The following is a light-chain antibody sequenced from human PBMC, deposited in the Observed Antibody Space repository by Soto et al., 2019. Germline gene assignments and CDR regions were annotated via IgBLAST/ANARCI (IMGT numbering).Light chain of an antibody. Sequence: QSALTQPPSASGTPGQRVTISCSGSNSNVGRNVVNWYQQFPGAVPKLLIYSNNRRPSGIPERFSAPKSGTSASLAITGLQSEDEADYYCAAWDDTLSNYVFGTGTKVTVL. J-gene: IGLJ1*01. V-gene: IGLV1-44*01. CDR1: NSNVGRNV. CDR2: SNN. CDR3: AAWDDTLSNYV.